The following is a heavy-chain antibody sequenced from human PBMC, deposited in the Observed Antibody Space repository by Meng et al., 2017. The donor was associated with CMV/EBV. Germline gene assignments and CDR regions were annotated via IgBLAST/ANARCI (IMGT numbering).Heavy chain of an antibody. J-gene: IGHJ6*02. V-gene: IGHV4-59*01. CDR3: ARERVLYYDILTGWLGYYGMDV. Sequence: SETLSLTCTVSGGSISSYYWSWIRQSPGKGLEWIGYIYYSGSTNYNPSLKSRVTISVDTSKNQFSLKLSSVTAADTAVYYCARERVLYYDILTGWLGYYGMDVWGQGTTVTVSS. D-gene: IGHD3-9*01. CDR1: GGSISSYY. CDR2: IYYSGST.